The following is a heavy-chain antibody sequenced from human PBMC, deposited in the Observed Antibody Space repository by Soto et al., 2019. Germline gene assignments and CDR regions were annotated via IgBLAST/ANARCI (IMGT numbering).Heavy chain of an antibody. D-gene: IGHD2-15*01. CDR3: VKDSYADFHRVLSTAEYFFDY. V-gene: IGHV3-9*01. CDR1: GFTFEDYA. J-gene: IGHJ4*01. CDR2: ITWNSGKI. Sequence: PGGSLRLTCPASGFTFEDYAMHWVRQGPGRGLEWVSGITWNSGKIAYADSVKGRFTIARDDDNNSLYLQMNSLRPEDTALYYCVKDSYADFHRVLSTAEYFFDYWGHGTLVPVPS.